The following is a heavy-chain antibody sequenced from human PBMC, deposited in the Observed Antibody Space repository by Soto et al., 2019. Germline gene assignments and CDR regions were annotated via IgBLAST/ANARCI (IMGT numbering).Heavy chain of an antibody. Sequence: SETLSLTCTVSGGSTSSDNYWSWIRQPPGKGLEWIGHNYYSGNTDYNPSLKSRLAISIDTSKNQFSLKLSSVTAADTAVYFCAREGGESSDGLYYFDSWGQGSLVTVSS. CDR3: AREGGESSDGLYYFDS. CDR2: NYYSGNT. V-gene: IGHV4-30-4*01. J-gene: IGHJ4*02. CDR1: GGSTSSDNY. D-gene: IGHD3-16*01.